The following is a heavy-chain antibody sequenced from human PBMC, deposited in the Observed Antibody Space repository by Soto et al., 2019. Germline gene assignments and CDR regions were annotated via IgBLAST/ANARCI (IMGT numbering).Heavy chain of an antibody. J-gene: IGHJ6*04. D-gene: IGHD5-18*01. CDR2: IDLTDSYT. CDR1: GYTFRNNW. CDR3: ARHPLGLGPYYGRDG. V-gene: IGHV5-10-1*01. Sequence: VASLKISCKCSGYTFRNNWITWVLQMPGRGLEWMGRIDLTDSYTSYSPSFQGHVSFSADTSINTTYLQWSSLRASDTAMYYCARHPLGLGPYYGRDGWGKGNTVTVDS.